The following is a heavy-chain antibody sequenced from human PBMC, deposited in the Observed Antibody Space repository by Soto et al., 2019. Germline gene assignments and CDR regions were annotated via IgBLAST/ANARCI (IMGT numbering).Heavy chain of an antibody. CDR1: GYTFSNFW. Sequence: GESLKISCQFSGYTFSNFWIAWVCQLPGKGLEWMGIIYPGDYETRYSPSFHGKVTISADRSIGTAYLQWSSLEASDSAFYFCARSPRSSPYFDYWGQGALVTVSS. CDR2: IYPGDYET. CDR3: ARSPRSSPYFDY. V-gene: IGHV5-51*01. J-gene: IGHJ4*02. D-gene: IGHD6-13*01.